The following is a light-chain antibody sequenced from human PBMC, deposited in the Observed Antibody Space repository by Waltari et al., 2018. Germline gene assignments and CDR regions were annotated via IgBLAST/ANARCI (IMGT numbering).Light chain of an antibody. CDR2: GNT. J-gene: IGLJ2*01. CDR1: NSNVGAGFD. CDR3: QSYDSSLSDSV. Sequence: QSVLTQPPSVSGAPGQRVTISCTGSNSNVGAGFDVHWYQQLPGTAPKLLIYGNTNRPSGVPDRFSGSKSGTSASLAITGLQAEDEADYYYQSYDSSLSDSVFGGGTKLTVL. V-gene: IGLV1-40*01.